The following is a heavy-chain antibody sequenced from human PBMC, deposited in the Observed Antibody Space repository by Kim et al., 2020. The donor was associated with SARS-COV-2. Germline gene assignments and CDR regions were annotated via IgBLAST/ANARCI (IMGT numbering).Heavy chain of an antibody. J-gene: IGHJ6*03. CDR3: ARLRGTGTTRSQSYHYYMDV. CDR1: GFSLSTRGMY. CDR2: IDWDDDK. D-gene: IGHD1-7*01. V-gene: IGHV2-70*11. Sequence: SGPTLVNPTQTLTLTCTFSGFSLSTRGMYVNWIRQPPGKALEWLARIDWDDDKYYNTSLKTRLTISKDTSKNQVVLTMTNMDPVDTATYYCARLRGTGTTRSQSYHYYMDVWGKGATVTVSS.